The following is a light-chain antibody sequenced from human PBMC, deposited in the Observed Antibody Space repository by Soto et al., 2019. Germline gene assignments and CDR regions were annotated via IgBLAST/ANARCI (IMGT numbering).Light chain of an antibody. CDR1: QSVSSRF. CDR2: DAS. Sequence: EIVLTQSPGTLSLSPGESATLSCGASQSVSSRFLAWYQQKPGRAPRVLIYDASTRATGVPDRFSGSGSGTDFVLTISRLEPEDFAMYYCQQYGDSPFTFGPGTKWTS. V-gene: IGKV3D-20*01. CDR3: QQYGDSPFT. J-gene: IGKJ3*01.